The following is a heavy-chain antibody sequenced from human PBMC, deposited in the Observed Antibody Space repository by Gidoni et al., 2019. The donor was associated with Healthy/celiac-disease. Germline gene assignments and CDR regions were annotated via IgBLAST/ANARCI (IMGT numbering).Heavy chain of an antibody. V-gene: IGHV5-51*01. CDR1: GDSCTSYW. CDR3: ARHRGFFYYYYMDV. Sequence: EVQLVQSGAEEKKPGESLKNTWKGAGDSCTSYWIGWVRQMPGKGLEWVGTIYPGDSDTRYSPSFHGQVPISADKSISTAYLLWSSLKASATAMYYCARHRGFFYYYYMDVWGKGTTVTVSS. CDR2: IYPGDSDT. J-gene: IGHJ6*03.